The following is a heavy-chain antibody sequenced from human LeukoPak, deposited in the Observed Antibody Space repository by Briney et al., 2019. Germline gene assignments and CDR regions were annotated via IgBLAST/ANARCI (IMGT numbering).Heavy chain of an antibody. J-gene: IGHJ6*03. D-gene: IGHD5-24*01. CDR2: ISAYNGNT. V-gene: IGHV1-18*01. CDR1: GYTFTSYG. Sequence: GASVKVSCKASGYTFTSYGISWVRQAPGQGLEWMGWISAYNGNTNYAQKLQGRVTMTTDTSTSTAYMELRSLRSDDTAVYYCARRARDGHPYYYYYYMDVWGKGTTVTVSS. CDR3: ARRARDGHPYYYYYYMDV.